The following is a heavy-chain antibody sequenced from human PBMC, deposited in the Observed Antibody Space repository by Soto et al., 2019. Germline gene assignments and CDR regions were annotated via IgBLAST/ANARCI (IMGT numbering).Heavy chain of an antibody. V-gene: IGHV1-18*01. CDR2: ISPYTDNT. CDR3: ARVITGAEAWFHP. Sequence: QGQLVQSGVEVKKPGASVKVSCSASGNTFTNFGVTWVRQAPGQGLEWMGWISPYTDNTSYAQKFHGRVTMTIDTSTSTAYMDLRSLTSDDTAVYYCARVITGAEAWFHPWGQGTLVTVSS. CDR1: GNTFTNFG. D-gene: IGHD1-20*01. J-gene: IGHJ5*02.